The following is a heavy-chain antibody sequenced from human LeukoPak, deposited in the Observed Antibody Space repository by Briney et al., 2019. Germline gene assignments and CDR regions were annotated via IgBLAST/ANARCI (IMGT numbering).Heavy chain of an antibody. V-gene: IGHV4-4*07. CDR2: TYTSGST. CDR1: GGSISSYY. J-gene: IGHJ3*02. CDR3: ARDPEVTAHDAFDI. Sequence: SETLSLTCTVSGGSISSYYWSWIRQPAGKGLEWIGRTYTSGSTNYNPSLKSRVTMSVDTSKNQFSLKLSSVTAADTAVYYCARDPEVTAHDAFDIWGQGTMVTVSS. D-gene: IGHD2-21*02.